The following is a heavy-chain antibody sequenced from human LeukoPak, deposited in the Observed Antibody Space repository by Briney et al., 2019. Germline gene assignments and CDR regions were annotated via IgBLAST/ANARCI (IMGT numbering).Heavy chain of an antibody. CDR2: IYHSGSA. CDR3: ARGGDYGDYFVY. D-gene: IGHD4-17*01. CDR1: GWSLSRGGYY. J-gene: IGHJ4*02. V-gene: IGHV4-31*03. Sequence: SETLSLTCSVFGWSLSRGGYYWNWIRQQPGQGLEWLGYIYHSGSARYNPSFKSRLNMSVDMSRNQFSLNLSSVTAADTAVYYCARGGDYGDYFVYWGQGTLVTVSS.